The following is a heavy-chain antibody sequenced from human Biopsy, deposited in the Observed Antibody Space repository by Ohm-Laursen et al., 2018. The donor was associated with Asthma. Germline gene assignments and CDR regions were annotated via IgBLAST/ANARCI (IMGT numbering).Heavy chain of an antibody. V-gene: IGHV1-58*01. CDR1: GVALSGYT. CDR3: AAGRTSLQGESLI. J-gene: IGHJ4*01. D-gene: IGHD2/OR15-2a*01. Sequence: GASVKVSCKASGVALSGYTFEWVRQARGLGLEWIAGIVFASGAPNYAQNFQDRLTVTRDMSAGSVSMELRGLSSTDTAVYYCAAGRTSLQGESLIWGQGTLVSVSS. CDR2: IVFASGAP.